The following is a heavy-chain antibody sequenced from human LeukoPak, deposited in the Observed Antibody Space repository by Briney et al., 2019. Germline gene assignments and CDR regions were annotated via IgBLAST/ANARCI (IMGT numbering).Heavy chain of an antibody. CDR2: INPNSGGT. CDR3: ARDFYPETRYSSSWWD. V-gene: IGHV1-2*02. Sequence: GASVKVSCKATGYILSGYYMHWVRQAPGQGLEWMGWINPNSGGTNYAQKFQGRVTMTRDTSISTAYMELSRLRSDDTAVYYCARDFYPETRYSSSWWDWGQGTLVTVSS. CDR1: GYILSGYY. J-gene: IGHJ4*02. D-gene: IGHD6-13*01.